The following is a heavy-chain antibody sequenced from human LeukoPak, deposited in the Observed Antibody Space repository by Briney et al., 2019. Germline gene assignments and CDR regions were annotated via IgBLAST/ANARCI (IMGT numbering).Heavy chain of an antibody. CDR1: GGSFTSFY. V-gene: IGHV4-4*07. D-gene: IGHD3-10*01. Sequence: PSETLSLTCTVSGGSFTSFYWSWVRQPAGKGLEWIGHFFSSGTSSVTTKYNPSFESRATISVDKSKNQFSLKLTSVTAADTAVYYCARYSGIYGHDNWGQGSLVTVSS. J-gene: IGHJ4*02. CDR2: FFSSGTSSVTT. CDR3: ARYSGIYGHDN.